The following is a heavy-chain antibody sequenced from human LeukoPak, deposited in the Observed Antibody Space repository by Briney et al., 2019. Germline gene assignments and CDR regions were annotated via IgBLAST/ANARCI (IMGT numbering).Heavy chain of an antibody. V-gene: IGHV3-15*01. CDR1: GFILSNAW. D-gene: IGHD3-10*01. J-gene: IGHJ3*02. CDR2: IISKTDGGAI. CDR3: AASATAGGFDI. Sequence: KPGVSLRLSCAASGFILSNAWMTWVRQGPGKGLEWVGRIISKTDGGAIDYTAPVKGRFTISRDDSKNTLYLQMIGLKTDDAGVYFCAASATAGGFDIWGQGTVVAVSS.